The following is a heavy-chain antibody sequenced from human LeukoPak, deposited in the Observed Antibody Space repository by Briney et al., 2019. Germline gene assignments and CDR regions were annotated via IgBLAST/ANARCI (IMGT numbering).Heavy chain of an antibody. V-gene: IGHV1-8*01. CDR2: MNPNSGNT. CDR3: ATSRDSSGYYGDY. Sequence: ASVKVSCKASGYTFTSCDINWVRQATGQGLEWMGWMNPNSGNTGYAQKFQGRVTMTRNTSISTAYMELSSLRSEDTAVYYCATSRDSSGYYGDYWGQGTLVTVSS. CDR1: GYTFTSCD. D-gene: IGHD3-22*01. J-gene: IGHJ4*02.